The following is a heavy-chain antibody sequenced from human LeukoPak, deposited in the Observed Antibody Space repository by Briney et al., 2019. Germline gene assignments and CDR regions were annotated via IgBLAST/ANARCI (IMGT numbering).Heavy chain of an antibody. V-gene: IGHV3-74*01. CDR2: INTDGSFT. CDR1: GFTFRNYW. D-gene: IGHD3-9*01. CDR3: VRGSNDWVGIDY. J-gene: IGHJ4*02. Sequence: GGSLRLSCAASGFTFRNYWMHWVRQAPGKGLVWVSRINTDGSFTSYADSVKGRFTISRDNAKNTLNVQMNSLRAEDTAVYYCVRGSNDWVGIDYWGQGTLVTVSS.